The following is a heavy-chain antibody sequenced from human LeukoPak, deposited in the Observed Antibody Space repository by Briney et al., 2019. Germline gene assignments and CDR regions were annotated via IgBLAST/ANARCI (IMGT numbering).Heavy chain of an antibody. D-gene: IGHD3-22*01. CDR2: INHSGST. CDR1: GGSFSDYY. CDR3: ARRDYYYDSGGYFRLTNSFDP. J-gene: IGHJ5*02. Sequence: SETLSLTCGVYGGSFSDYYWSWIRQPPGKGLEWIGEINHSGSTNYNPSLKSRVTISVDTSKNQFSLKLRSVAAADTAVYYCARRDYYYDSGGYFRLTNSFDPWGQGTLVTVSS. V-gene: IGHV4-34*01.